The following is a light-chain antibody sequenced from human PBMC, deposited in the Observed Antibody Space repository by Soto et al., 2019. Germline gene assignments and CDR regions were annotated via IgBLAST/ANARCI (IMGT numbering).Light chain of an antibody. Sequence: QSALTQPASVSGSPGQSITISGTGTSSDVGGYNYVSWYQQHPGKAPKLMIYEVSNRPSGVSNRFSGSKSGNTASLTISGLQAEDEADYYCSSYTSSSTFFGTGTKLTVL. CDR3: SSYTSSSTF. J-gene: IGLJ1*01. CDR1: SSDVGGYNY. CDR2: EVS. V-gene: IGLV2-14*01.